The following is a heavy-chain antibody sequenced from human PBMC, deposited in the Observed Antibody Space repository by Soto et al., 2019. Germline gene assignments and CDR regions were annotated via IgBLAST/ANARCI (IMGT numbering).Heavy chain of an antibody. CDR3: ARQSYYGSGSFDY. CDR2: IYYSGGT. J-gene: IGHJ4*02. D-gene: IGHD3-10*01. Sequence: SETLSLTCTVSGGSVSSGSYYWSWIRQSPGKGLEWIGYIYYSGGTNYNPSLKSRVTISVDKSKNQFSLKLSSVTAADTAVYHCARQSYYGSGSFDYWGQGTLVTVSS. V-gene: IGHV4-61*01. CDR1: GGSVSSGSYY.